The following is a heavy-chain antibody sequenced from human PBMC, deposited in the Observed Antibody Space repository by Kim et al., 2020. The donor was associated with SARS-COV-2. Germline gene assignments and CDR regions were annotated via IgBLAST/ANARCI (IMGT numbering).Heavy chain of an antibody. D-gene: IGHD3-10*01. CDR1: GVSISDYY. CDR2: IYHSGST. J-gene: IGHJ4*01. Sequence: SETLSLTCTVSGVSISDYYWSWIRQSPGKGLEWIGFIYHSGSTNYNPSLRSRVTTSLDTSKNQFSLKLISVTAADTAVYHCARKGRAVYYFYCWCHGFLV. CDR3: ARKGRAVYYFYC. V-gene: IGHV4-59*08.